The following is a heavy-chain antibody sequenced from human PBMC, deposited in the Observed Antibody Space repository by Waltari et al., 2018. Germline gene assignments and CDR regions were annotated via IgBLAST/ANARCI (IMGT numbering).Heavy chain of an antibody. Sequence: QVQLQESGPGLVKPSQTLSLPCSVSGFSIPSGSHYWSWIRQPAGKGLEWIGHIYTSGSTKYNPSLKRRVTISVDTSKNQFSLRLSSVTAADTAVYYCVTVGSSIQAFDYFDNWGQGTLVTVSS. J-gene: IGHJ4*02. D-gene: IGHD3-3*02. CDR2: IYTSGST. V-gene: IGHV4-61*02. CDR3: VTVGSSIQAFDYFDN. CDR1: GFSIPSGSHY.